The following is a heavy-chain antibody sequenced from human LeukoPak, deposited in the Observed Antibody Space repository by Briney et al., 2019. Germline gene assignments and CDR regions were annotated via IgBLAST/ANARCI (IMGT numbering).Heavy chain of an antibody. D-gene: IGHD4/OR15-4a*01. V-gene: IGHV3-11*01. CDR3: ARHMVLSPCDY. CDR2: ISASGGMM. CDR1: GFRFDDFY. Sequence: PGGSLRLSCAASGFRFDDFYVSWIHQAPGNGLEWISFISASGGMMDHADSVKGRFTISRDNAKNSVHLEMNNLKAEDTAVYHCARHMVLSPCDYWGPGTLVTVSS. J-gene: IGHJ4*02.